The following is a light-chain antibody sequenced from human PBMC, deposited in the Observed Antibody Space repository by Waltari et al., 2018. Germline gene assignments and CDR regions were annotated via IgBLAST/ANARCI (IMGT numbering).Light chain of an antibody. CDR2: GAS. CDR1: QSVRDN. CDR3: QHYISYSWT. Sequence: EIVLTQSPAILSVSPGEGATLSCRASQSVRDNLAWYQHKPGQAPRLLIFGASTRATGFPARFSGSGSGTEFTLTITSLQPDDFATYYCQHYISYSWTFGQGTKVEIK. J-gene: IGKJ1*01. V-gene: IGKV3-15*01.